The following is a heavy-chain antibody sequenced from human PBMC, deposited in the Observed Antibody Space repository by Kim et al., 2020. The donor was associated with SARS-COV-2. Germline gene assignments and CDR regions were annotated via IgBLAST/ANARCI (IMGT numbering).Heavy chain of an antibody. CDR2: IYYSGST. J-gene: IGHJ4*02. CDR1: GGSISSYY. V-gene: IGHV4-59*13. Sequence: SETLSLTCTVSGGSISSYYWSWIRQPPGKGLEWIGYIYYSGSTNYNPSLKSRVTISVDTSKNQFSLKLSSVTAADTAVYYCARGVVRYQLLPDYWGQGTLVTVSS. D-gene: IGHD2-2*01. CDR3: ARGVVRYQLLPDY.